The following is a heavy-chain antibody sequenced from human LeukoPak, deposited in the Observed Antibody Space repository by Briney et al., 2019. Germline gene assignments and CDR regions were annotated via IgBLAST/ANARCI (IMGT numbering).Heavy chain of an antibody. J-gene: IGHJ3*02. V-gene: IGHV1-69*05. Sequence: SVKVSCKASGGTFSSYALIWVRQAPGQGLEWMGRIIPIFGTANYAQKFQGRVTMTTDESTSTAYLDLRSLTSEDTAVYYCARKGDGYKGSGFDSWGQGTMVTVS. CDR3: ARKGDGYKGSGFDS. D-gene: IGHD5-24*01. CDR2: IIPIFGTA. CDR1: GGTFSSYA.